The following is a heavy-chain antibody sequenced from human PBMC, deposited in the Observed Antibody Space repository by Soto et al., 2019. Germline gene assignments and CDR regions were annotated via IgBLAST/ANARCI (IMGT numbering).Heavy chain of an antibody. CDR1: GFTFGDYA. CDR3: TSVVPAPDY. J-gene: IGHJ4*02. CDR2: IRSKAYGGTT. V-gene: IGHV3-49*03. D-gene: IGHD2-2*01. Sequence: PGGSLRLSCTASGFTFGDYAMSWIRQAPGKGLEWVGFIRSKAYGGTTEYAASVKGRFTISRDDSKSIAYLQMNSLKTEDTAVYYCTSVVPAPDYWGQGXLVTVYS.